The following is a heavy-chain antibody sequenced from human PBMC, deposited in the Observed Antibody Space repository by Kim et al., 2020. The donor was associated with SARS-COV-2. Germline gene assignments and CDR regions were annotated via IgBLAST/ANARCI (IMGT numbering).Heavy chain of an antibody. CDR2: IDPNRRAT. J-gene: IGHJ6*02. Sequence: VSVKVSCKASGYNLSDSSIHWIRQGPGQGLEWMGRIDPNRRATIYPQKFQGRVSVTRDTALNTVHMDLNSLRSDDTAVYYCARDPLSSGPWSPYGLDVWG. CDR1: GYNLSDSS. D-gene: IGHD3-3*01. CDR3: ARDPLSSGPWSPYGLDV. V-gene: IGHV1-2*06.